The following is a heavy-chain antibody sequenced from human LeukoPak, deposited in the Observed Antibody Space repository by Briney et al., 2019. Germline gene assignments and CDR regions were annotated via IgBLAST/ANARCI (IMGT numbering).Heavy chain of an antibody. J-gene: IGHJ4*02. D-gene: IGHD1-20*01. CDR3: ISLAEGY. CDR1: GFTFSYVW. CDR2: IKSKTHGGTA. V-gene: IGHV3-15*01. Sequence: PGGSLRLSCAASGFTFSYVWMTWVRQAPRKGLEWVGHIKSKTHGGTAEYAAPVKGRFTMSRDDSISTVYLQMNSLTTEDTAVYYWISLAEGYWGQGTLVTVSS.